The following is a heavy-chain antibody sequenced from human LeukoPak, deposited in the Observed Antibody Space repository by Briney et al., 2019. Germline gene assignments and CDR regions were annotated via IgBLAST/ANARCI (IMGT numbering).Heavy chain of an antibody. Sequence: PGGSLRLSCAASGFTFSSYGMHWVRQAPGKGLEWVAVIWYDGSNKYYADSVKGRFTISRDNSKNTLYLQMNSLRAEDTAVYYCARTVGGYQYHFDYWGQGTLVTVSS. CDR1: GFTFSSYG. J-gene: IGHJ4*02. CDR3: ARTVGGYQYHFDY. V-gene: IGHV3-33*01. D-gene: IGHD4-23*01. CDR2: IWYDGSNK.